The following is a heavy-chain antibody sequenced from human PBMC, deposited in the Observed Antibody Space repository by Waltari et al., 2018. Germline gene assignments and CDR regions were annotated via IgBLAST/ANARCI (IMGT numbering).Heavy chain of an antibody. Sequence: QVQLVQSGAEVKKPGASVKVSCKASGYTFTSYGISWVRQAPGQGLEWMGWISAYNGNTNYAQKLQGRVTMTTDTSTSTAYMELRSLRSDDTAVYYCAREGIVSSSPVLLWFGELPLGYWGQGTLVTVSS. J-gene: IGHJ4*02. V-gene: IGHV1-18*01. CDR2: ISAYNGNT. CDR1: GYTFTSYG. D-gene: IGHD3-10*01. CDR3: AREGIVSSSPVLLWFGELPLGY.